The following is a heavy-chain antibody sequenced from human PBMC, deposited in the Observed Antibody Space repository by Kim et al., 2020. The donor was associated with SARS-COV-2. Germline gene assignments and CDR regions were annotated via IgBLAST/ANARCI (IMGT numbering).Heavy chain of an antibody. J-gene: IGHJ4*02. Sequence: YADSVKGRFTLSRANAKNSLYLQMNSLRAEDTAVYYCARAHDSSGYYEDYWGQGTLVTVSS. D-gene: IGHD3-22*01. CDR3: ARAHDSSGYYEDY. V-gene: IGHV3-11*05.